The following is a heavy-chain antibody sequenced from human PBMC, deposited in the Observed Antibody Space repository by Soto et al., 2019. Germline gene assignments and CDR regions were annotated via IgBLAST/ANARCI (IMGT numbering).Heavy chain of an antibody. V-gene: IGHV2-5*01. J-gene: IGHJ5*02. D-gene: IGHD6-19*01. CDR1: GFSLRTSGVG. CDR2: IYWNDDR. CDR3: AKSGSSGWYGWFDP. Sequence: GSGPTLVNPTQTLTLTCIFSGFSLRTSGVGVGWIRQPPGKALEWLGFIYWNDDRRYSPSLKSRLTITRDTSKNQVVLTMTNMDPVDTATYYCAKSGSSGWYGWFDPWGQGTLVTVSS.